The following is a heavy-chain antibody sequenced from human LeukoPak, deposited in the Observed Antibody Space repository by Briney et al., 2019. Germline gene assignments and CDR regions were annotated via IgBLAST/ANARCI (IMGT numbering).Heavy chain of an antibody. D-gene: IGHD3-10*01. CDR3: ARGLSLTMVRGAGYYFDY. J-gene: IGHJ4*02. Sequence: SETLSLTCTVSGGSISSYYWSWIRQPPGKGLEWIGYIYYSGSTNYNPSLKSRVTISVDTSKNQFSLKLSSVTAAGTAVYYCARGLSLTMVRGAGYYFDYWGQGSLVTVSS. CDR2: IYYSGST. CDR1: GGSISSYY. V-gene: IGHV4-59*01.